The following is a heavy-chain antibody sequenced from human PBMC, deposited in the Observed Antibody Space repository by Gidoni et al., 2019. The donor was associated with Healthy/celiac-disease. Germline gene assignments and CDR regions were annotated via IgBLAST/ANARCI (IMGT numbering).Heavy chain of an antibody. CDR2: IYPGDSDT. CDR1: GYSFTSYW. Sequence: EVQLVQSGAEVKKPGESLKISCKGSGYSFTSYWIGWVRQMPGKGLEWMGIIYPGDSDTRYSPSFQGQVTISADKSISTAYLQWSSLKASDTAMYYCARMWSAMESPGGWFDPWGQGTLVTVSS. V-gene: IGHV5-51*01. D-gene: IGHD5-18*01. CDR3: ARMWSAMESPGGWFDP. J-gene: IGHJ5*02.